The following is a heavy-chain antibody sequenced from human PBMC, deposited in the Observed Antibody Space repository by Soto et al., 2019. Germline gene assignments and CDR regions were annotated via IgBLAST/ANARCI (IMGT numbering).Heavy chain of an antibody. J-gene: IGHJ4*02. D-gene: IGHD1-26*01. CDR2: IIPILGIA. CDR1: GGTFSSYT. CDR3: ARDDSGSYQYFDY. Sequence: GASVKVSCKASGGTFSSYTISWVRQAPGQGLEWMGRIIPILGIANYAQKFQGRVTITADKSTSTAYMELSSLRSEDTAVYYCARDDSGSYQYFDYWGQGTLVTVSS. V-gene: IGHV1-69*04.